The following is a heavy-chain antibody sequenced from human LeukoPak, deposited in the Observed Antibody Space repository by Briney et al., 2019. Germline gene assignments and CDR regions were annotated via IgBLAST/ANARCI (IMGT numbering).Heavy chain of an antibody. CDR2: INTDESST. CDR1: GFTFSSYW. Sequence: PGGSLRLSCAAFGFTFSSYWMHWVRQAPGKGLVWVSRINTDESSTSYADSVKGRFTISRDNAKNTLYLRMNSLRAEDTAVYYCARHLGTSHYSFDYWGQGTLVTVSS. V-gene: IGHV3-74*01. CDR3: ARHLGTSHYSFDY. J-gene: IGHJ4*02.